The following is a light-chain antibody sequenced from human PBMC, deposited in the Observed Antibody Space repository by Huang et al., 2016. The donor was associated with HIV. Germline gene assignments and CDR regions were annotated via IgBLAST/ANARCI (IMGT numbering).Light chain of an antibody. CDR1: QSIKSN. Sequence: IVMTQSPVTLSVAPGERAAFSCRAGQSIKSNLAWYHQKPGHAPRLLIYGASTRATDVPARVSGGGAGTEFTLTINNLQSDDFAVYYCQQYDYWPPVTFGQGTEV. J-gene: IGKJ1*01. CDR2: GAS. V-gene: IGKV3-15*01. CDR3: QQYDYWPPVT.